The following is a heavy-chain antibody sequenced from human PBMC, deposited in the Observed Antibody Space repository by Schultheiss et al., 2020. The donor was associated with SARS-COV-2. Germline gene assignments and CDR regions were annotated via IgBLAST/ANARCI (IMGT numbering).Heavy chain of an antibody. D-gene: IGHD2-2*01. J-gene: IGHJ5*02. Sequence: ASVKVSCKVSGYTLTELSMHWLRQAPGKGLEWMGGFDPEDGETIYAQKFQGRVTMTEDTSTDTAYMELSSLRSEDTAVYYCATRMEEEVVVPAAMRDNWFDPWGQGTLVTVSS. CDR1: GYTLTELS. CDR3: ATRMEEEVVVPAAMRDNWFDP. V-gene: IGHV1-24*01. CDR2: FDPEDGET.